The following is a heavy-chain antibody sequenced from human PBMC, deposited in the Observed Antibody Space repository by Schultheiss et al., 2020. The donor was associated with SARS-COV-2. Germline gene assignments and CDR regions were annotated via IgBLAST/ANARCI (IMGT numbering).Heavy chain of an antibody. CDR2: IYYSGST. J-gene: IGHJ4*02. CDR3: ASRPTGIAVAGTDY. CDR1: GGSISSYY. V-gene: IGHV4-59*05. D-gene: IGHD6-19*01. Sequence: SETLSLTCTVSGGSISSYYWSWIRQPPGKGLEWIGSIYYSGSTYYNPSLKSRVTISVDTSKNQFSLKLSSVTAADTAVYYCASRPTGIAVAGTDYWGQGTLVTVSS.